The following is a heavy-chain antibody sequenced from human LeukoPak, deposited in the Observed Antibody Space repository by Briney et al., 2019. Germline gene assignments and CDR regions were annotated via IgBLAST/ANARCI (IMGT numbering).Heavy chain of an antibody. CDR2: MYYSGNS. CDR3: ASYSNSWYHFDY. Sequence: SETLSLTCTVSGGSITSYYWSWIRQPPGKGLEWIGYMYYSGNSYYNPSLKSRVTISVDTSKNQFSLKLSSMTAADTAVYYCASYSNSWYHFDYWGQGTTVTVSS. V-gene: IGHV4-59*01. CDR1: GGSITSYY. D-gene: IGHD6-13*01. J-gene: IGHJ4*02.